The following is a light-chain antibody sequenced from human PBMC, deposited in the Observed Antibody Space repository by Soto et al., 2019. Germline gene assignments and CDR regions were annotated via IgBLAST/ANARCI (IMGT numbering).Light chain of an antibody. J-gene: IGLJ1*01. Sequence: QSALTQPPSASGSPGQSVTISCTGTKNAIGVYDFVSWYQHHPGKAPRLIICEGVQRPSGVPDRFSGSKSGNTASLTVSGLQAADDGDYFCKSYAVSNNYVFGSGTKITVL. CDR1: KNAIGVYDF. V-gene: IGLV2-8*01. CDR3: KSYAVSNNYV. CDR2: EGV.